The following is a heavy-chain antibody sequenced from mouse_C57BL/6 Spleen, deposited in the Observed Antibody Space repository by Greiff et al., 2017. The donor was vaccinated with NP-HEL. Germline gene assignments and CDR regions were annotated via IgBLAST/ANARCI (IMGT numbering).Heavy chain of an antibody. CDR3: AREGYGSPMDY. V-gene: IGHV3-6*01. D-gene: IGHD1-1*01. CDR2: ISYDGSN. J-gene: IGHJ4*01. Sequence: EVQRVESGPGLVKPSQSLSLTCSVTGYSITSGYYWNWIRQFPGNKLEWMGYISYDGSNNYNPSLKNRISITRDTSKNQFFLKLNSVTTEDTATYYCAREGYGSPMDYWGQGTSVTVSS. CDR1: GYSITSGYY.